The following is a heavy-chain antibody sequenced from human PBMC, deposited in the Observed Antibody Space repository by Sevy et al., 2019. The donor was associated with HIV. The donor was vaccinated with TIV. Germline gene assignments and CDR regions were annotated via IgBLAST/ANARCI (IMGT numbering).Heavy chain of an antibody. D-gene: IGHD2-2*02. Sequence: GGSLRLSCAASGFTFSSYSMNWVRQAPGKGLEWVSSISSSSSYIYYADSVKGRFTISRDNAKNSLYRQMNSLRAEDTAVYYCARVLDIVVVPAAILTTGPIDYWGQGTLVTVSS. CDR1: GFTFSSYS. CDR3: ARVLDIVVVPAAILTTGPIDY. V-gene: IGHV3-21*01. CDR2: ISSSSSYI. J-gene: IGHJ4*02.